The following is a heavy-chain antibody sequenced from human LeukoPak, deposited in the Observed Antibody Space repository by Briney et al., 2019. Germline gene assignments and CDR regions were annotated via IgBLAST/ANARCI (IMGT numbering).Heavy chain of an antibody. J-gene: IGHJ6*04. V-gene: IGHV3-21*01. CDR1: GFTFSSYS. CDR2: ISSSSSYI. D-gene: IGHD3-3*02. CDR3: ARRFAAQLAFVDV. Sequence: GGSLRLSCAASGFTFSSYSMNWVRQAPGKGLEWVSSISSSSSYIYYADSVKGRFTISGDNSKNTLYLQMGSLIAEDMAVYYCARRFAAQLAFVDVWGKGTTVTISS.